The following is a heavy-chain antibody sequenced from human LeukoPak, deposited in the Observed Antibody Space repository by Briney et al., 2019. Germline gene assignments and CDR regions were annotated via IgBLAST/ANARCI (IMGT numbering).Heavy chain of an antibody. CDR2: INPNSGGT. V-gene: IGHV1-2*02. J-gene: IGHJ6*02. CDR1: GYTFTGYY. Sequence: EASVKVSCKASGYTFTGYYMHWVRQAPGQGLEWMGWINPNSGGTNYAQKFQGRVTMTRDTSISTAYMELSRLRSDDTAVYYCARDLNLFCGVDCYTYGMDVWGQGTTVTVSS. CDR3: ARDLNLFCGVDCYTYGMDV. D-gene: IGHD2-21*02.